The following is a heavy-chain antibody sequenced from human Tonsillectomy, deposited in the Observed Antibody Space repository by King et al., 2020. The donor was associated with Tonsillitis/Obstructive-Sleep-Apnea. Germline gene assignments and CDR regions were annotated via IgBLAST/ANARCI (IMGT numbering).Heavy chain of an antibody. D-gene: IGHD3-10*01. V-gene: IGHV4-61*01. CDR1: GGSVSSNSYY. J-gene: IGHJ4*02. CDR2: IYYSGTT. Sequence: QLQESGPGLVKPSETLSLTCTVSGGSVSSNSYYWNWIRQPPGKGLEWIGYIYYSGTTNYNPSRKSRVTISSDTSKNQFSLKLSSVTAADTAVYYCARSLYYYGSGSYYTYYFDYWGQGTLVTVSS. CDR3: ARSLYYYGSGSYYTYYFDY.